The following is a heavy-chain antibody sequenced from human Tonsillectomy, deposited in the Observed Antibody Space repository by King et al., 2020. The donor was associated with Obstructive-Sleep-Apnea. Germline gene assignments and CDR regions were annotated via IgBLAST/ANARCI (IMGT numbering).Heavy chain of an antibody. CDR2: INWNGGST. Sequence: VQLVESGGGVVRPGGSLRLSCAASGFTFDDYGMSWVRQAPGKGLEWVSGINWNGGSTGYSDSVKGRFTISRDNAKNSLYLQMNSLRAEDTALYHCASGQAVRYFDDLGFGGGDYINWFDPWGQGTLVTVSS. D-gene: IGHD3-9*01. V-gene: IGHV3-20*01. CDR3: ASGQAVRYFDDLGFGGGDYINWFDP. CDR1: GFTFDDYG. J-gene: IGHJ5*02.